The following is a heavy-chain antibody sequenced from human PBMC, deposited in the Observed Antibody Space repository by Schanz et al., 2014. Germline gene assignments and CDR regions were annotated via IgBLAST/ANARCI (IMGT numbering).Heavy chain of an antibody. CDR1: GFSFSTYW. CDR2: IGNGGVTI. Sequence: EVQLVESGGGLVQPGGSLRLSCAASGFSFSTYWMSWVRQAPGKGLEWVSYIGNGGVTIYYADSVKGRFTISRDSAKNSLYLQMNSLRPEDTALYYCAKGSRSGSKVMDVWGKGTTVTVSS. D-gene: IGHD3-10*01. J-gene: IGHJ6*03. V-gene: IGHV3-48*04. CDR3: AKGSRSGSKVMDV.